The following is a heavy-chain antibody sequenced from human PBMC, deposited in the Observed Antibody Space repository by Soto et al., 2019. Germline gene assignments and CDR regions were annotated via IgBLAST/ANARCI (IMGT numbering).Heavy chain of an antibody. CDR2: INYDGGTT. CDR1: GFTFSDYW. Sequence: GGSLRLSCEGSGFTFSDYWIHWVRQPPGKGLVWVSRINYDGGTTTYADSVKGRFTVSRDNAKNTAYLEMNSLRVEDTGVYFCARGAASAYWGQGTLVTVSS. J-gene: IGHJ4*02. V-gene: IGHV3-74*01. CDR3: ARGAASAY. D-gene: IGHD1-26*01.